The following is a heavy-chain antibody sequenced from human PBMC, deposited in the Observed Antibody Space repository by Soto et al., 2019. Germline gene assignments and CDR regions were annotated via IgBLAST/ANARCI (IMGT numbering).Heavy chain of an antibody. CDR1: GFSLSTSGVG. Sequence: QITLKESGPTLVKPTQTLTLTCTFSGFSLSTSGVGVGWIRQPPGKALEWLALIYWDDDKRYSPSLKSRLTITKDTSKNQVVLTMTNMDPVGTATYYCAHSLIVLVPAAPNYYGMDVWGQGTTVTVSS. CDR2: IYWDDDK. D-gene: IGHD2-2*01. V-gene: IGHV2-5*02. J-gene: IGHJ6*02. CDR3: AHSLIVLVPAAPNYYGMDV.